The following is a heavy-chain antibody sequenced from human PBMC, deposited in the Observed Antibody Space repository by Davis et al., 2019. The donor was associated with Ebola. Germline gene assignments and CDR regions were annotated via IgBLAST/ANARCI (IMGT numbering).Heavy chain of an antibody. J-gene: IGHJ4*02. CDR3: VGNLAV. CDR1: GSTLSSYW. CDR2: INTDGSST. Sequence: HTGGSLRLSCAASGSTLSSYWMHWVRQAPGKGLVWVSRINTDGSSTDYADSVKGRFTFSRDNAKNTLYLQMNSLRADDTAVYYCVGNLAVWGQGTLVTVSS. V-gene: IGHV3-74*01.